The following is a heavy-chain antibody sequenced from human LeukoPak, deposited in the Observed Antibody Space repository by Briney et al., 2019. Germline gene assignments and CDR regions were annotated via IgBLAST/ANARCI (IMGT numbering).Heavy chain of an antibody. V-gene: IGHV1-18*01. CDR3: ARVANGIAARPPDY. D-gene: IGHD6-6*01. J-gene: IGHJ4*02. Sequence: GASVKVSCKASGHTFTSYGISWVRQAPGQGLEWMGWISAYNGNTNYAQKLQGRVTMTTDTSTSTAYMELRSLRSDDTAVYYCARVANGIAARPPDYWGQGTLVTVSS. CDR1: GHTFTSYG. CDR2: ISAYNGNT.